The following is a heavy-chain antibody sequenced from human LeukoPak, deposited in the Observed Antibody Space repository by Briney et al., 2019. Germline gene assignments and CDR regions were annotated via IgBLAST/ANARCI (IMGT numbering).Heavy chain of an antibody. Sequence: PGASVKVSCKASGYTFTSYGISWVRQAPGQGLEWMGWISAYNGNTNYAQKLLGRVTMTTDTSTSTAYMELRSLRSDDTAVYYCARTLAGGSSSWYRPPHGESFDIWGQGTMVTVSS. D-gene: IGHD6-13*01. CDR2: ISAYNGNT. CDR1: GYTFTSYG. V-gene: IGHV1-18*01. CDR3: ARTLAGGSSSWYRPPHGESFDI. J-gene: IGHJ3*02.